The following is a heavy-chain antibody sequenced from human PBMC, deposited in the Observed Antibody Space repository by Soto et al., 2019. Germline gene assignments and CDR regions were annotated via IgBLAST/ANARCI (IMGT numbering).Heavy chain of an antibody. Sequence: PSATLSLTCAVYGGSFSGYYWTWIRQPPGTGLEWIGEINHSGSTNYNPSLKSRVTISLDTSNHQFSLKLPSVTAADTAVYYCARDKITGMFDYWGQGTPVP. CDR1: GGSFSGYY. D-gene: IGHD2-8*02. CDR2: INHSGST. V-gene: IGHV4-34*01. CDR3: ARDKITGMFDY. J-gene: IGHJ4*02.